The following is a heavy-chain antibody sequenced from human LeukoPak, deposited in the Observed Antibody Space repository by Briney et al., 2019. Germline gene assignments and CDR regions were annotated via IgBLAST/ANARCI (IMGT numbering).Heavy chain of an antibody. CDR1: GFTFSSYA. Sequence: GRSLRLSCAASGFTFSSYAMHWVCPAPGKGLEWVAVISYDGSNKYYADSVKGRFTISRDNSKNTLYLQMNSLRAEDTAVYYCARERNWNDVDWFDPWGQGTLVTVSS. CDR3: ARERNWNDVDWFDP. V-gene: IGHV3-30-3*01. D-gene: IGHD1-20*01. J-gene: IGHJ5*02. CDR2: ISYDGSNK.